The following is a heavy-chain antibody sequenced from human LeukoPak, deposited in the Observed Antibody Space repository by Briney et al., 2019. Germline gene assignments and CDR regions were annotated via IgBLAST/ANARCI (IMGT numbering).Heavy chain of an antibody. CDR1: GGSISSYY. D-gene: IGHD1-26*01. J-gene: IGHJ6*02. Sequence: SETLSLTCTVSGGSISSYYWSWIRQPPGKGLEWIGYIYYSGSTNYNPSLKSRVTISVDTSKNQFSLKLSSVTAADTAVYYCARDPGSYGMDAWGQGTTVTVSS. V-gene: IGHV4-59*01. CDR3: ARDPGSYGMDA. CDR2: IYYSGST.